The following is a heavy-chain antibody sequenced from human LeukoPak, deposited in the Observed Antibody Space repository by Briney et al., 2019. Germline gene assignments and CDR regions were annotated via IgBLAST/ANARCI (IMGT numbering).Heavy chain of an antibody. Sequence: SETLSLTCTVSGYSISSGYYSGWIRQPPGKGLEWIGSIYHSGSTYYNPSLKSRVTISVDTSKNQFSLKLSSVTAADTAVYYCARSFDFWSGYYSYWGQGTLVTVSS. CDR1: GYSISSGYY. D-gene: IGHD3-3*01. V-gene: IGHV4-38-2*02. CDR2: IYHSGST. CDR3: ARSFDFWSGYYSY. J-gene: IGHJ4*02.